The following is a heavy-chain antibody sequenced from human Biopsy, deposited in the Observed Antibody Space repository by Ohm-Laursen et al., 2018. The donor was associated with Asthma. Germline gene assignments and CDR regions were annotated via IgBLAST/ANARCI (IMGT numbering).Heavy chain of an antibody. CDR2: IYYNGRT. CDR3: ARDRAMISET. V-gene: IGHV4-39*07. D-gene: IGHD3-22*01. CDR1: GGSISSSSYY. J-gene: IGHJ5*02. Sequence: SDTLSLTCTVSGGSISSSSYYWGWIRQPPGKGLEWIGSIYYNGRTYYNPSLKSRVSISLDTSKNQFSLRLTSVTAADTAVYYCARDRAMISETWGQGTLVTVSS.